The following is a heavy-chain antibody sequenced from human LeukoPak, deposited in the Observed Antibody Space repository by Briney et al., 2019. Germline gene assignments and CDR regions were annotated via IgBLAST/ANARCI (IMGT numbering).Heavy chain of an antibody. D-gene: IGHD2-21*02. V-gene: IGHV4-4*02. CDR1: GGSISSSNW. J-gene: IGHJ4*02. CDR3: ARRRTAIRYYFDY. Sequence: SGTLSLTCAVSGGSISSSNWWSWIRQPPGKGLEWIGEINHSGSTNYNPSLKSRVTISVDTSKNQFPLKLSSVTAADTAVYYCARRRTAIRYYFDYWGQGTLVTVSS. CDR2: INHSGST.